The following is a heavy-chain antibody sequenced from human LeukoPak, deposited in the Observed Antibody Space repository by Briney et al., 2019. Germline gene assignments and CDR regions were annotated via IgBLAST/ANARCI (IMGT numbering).Heavy chain of an antibody. CDR3: AKAQYYYGSRSYPYFDY. V-gene: IGHV3-30*18. Sequence: GGSLRLSCAASGFTFSSYGMHWVRQAPGKGLEWVAVISYDGSNKYYADSVKGRFTISRDNSKNTLYLQMNSLRAEDTAVYYCAKAQYYYGSRSYPYFDYWGQGTLVTVSS. D-gene: IGHD3-10*01. CDR2: ISYDGSNK. CDR1: GFTFSSYG. J-gene: IGHJ4*02.